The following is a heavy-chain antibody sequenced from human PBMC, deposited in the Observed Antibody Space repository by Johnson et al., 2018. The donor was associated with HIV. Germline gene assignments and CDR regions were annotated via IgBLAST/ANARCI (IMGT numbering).Heavy chain of an antibody. D-gene: IGHD1-14*01. J-gene: IGHJ3*02. V-gene: IGHV3-33*08. CDR1: GFTFSSYA. CDR3: ARDDRPDGFDI. CDR2: IGYDGSNK. Sequence: QVQLVESGGGVVQPGRSLRLSCAASGFTFSSYAMHWVRQAPGKGLEWVAVIGYDGSNKYYADSVKGRFTISRDNSKNTLYLQMNSLRVEDTAVYYCARDDRPDGFDIWGQGTMVTVSS.